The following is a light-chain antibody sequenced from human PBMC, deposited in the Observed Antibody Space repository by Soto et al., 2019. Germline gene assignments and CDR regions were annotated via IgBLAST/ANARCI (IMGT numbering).Light chain of an antibody. CDR1: QSISSW. J-gene: IGKJ5*01. V-gene: IGKV1-5*01. CDR2: DAS. Sequence: DIQMTQSPSTLSASVGDRVTITCRASQSISSWLAWYQQKPGKAPKLLIYDASSLESGVPSRFSGSGSGTDFTLTISRLQPEDFATYYCQQLNSYPITFGQGTRLEIK. CDR3: QQLNSYPIT.